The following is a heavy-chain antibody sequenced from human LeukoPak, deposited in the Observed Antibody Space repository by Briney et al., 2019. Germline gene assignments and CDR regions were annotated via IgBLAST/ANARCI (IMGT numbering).Heavy chain of an antibody. J-gene: IGHJ6*03. V-gene: IGHV3-23*01. CDR3: AGGGGSGSYYPSLYYYYYMDV. Sequence: PGGSLRLSCAASGFTFSSYAMSWVRQAPGKGLEWVSAISGSGGSTYYADSVKGRFTISRDNAKNSLYLQMNSLRAEDTAVYYCAGGGGSGSYYPSLYYYYYMDVWGKGTTVTISS. CDR1: GFTFSSYA. CDR2: ISGSGGST. D-gene: IGHD1-26*01.